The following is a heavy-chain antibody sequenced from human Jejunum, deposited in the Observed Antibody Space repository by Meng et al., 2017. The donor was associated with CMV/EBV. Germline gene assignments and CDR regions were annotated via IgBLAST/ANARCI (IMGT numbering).Heavy chain of an antibody. CDR2: VYYTGTP. D-gene: IGHD5-18*01. CDR3: ASIGYNYAYYADY. Sequence: QVSLLQSGPRLVRSSETLSPTCIVSGASIRNSGYFWGWIRQSPGKGLEWLGSVYYTGTPFYNPALMSRVTVSIDTSNNQFSLRLTSTTAADTAVYYCASIGYNYAYYADYWGQGTLVTVSS. J-gene: IGHJ4*02. V-gene: IGHV4-39*07. CDR1: GASIRNSGYF.